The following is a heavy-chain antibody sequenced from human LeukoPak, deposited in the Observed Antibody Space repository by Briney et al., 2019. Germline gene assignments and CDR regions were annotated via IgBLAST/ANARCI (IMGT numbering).Heavy chain of an antibody. CDR2: INPNSGGT. Sequence: GESLKISCKGSGYTFTGYYMHWVRQAPGQGLEWMGWINPNSGGTNYAQKFQGRVTMTRDTSISTAYMELSRLRSDDTAVYYCARAPRRYCSGGSCYLDYWGQGTLVTVSS. CDR3: ARAPRRYCSGGSCYLDY. V-gene: IGHV1-2*02. J-gene: IGHJ4*02. D-gene: IGHD2-15*01. CDR1: GYTFTGYY.